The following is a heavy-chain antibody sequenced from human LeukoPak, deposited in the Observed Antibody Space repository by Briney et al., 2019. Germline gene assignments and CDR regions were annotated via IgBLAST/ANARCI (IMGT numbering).Heavy chain of an antibody. Sequence: ASVKVSCKASGYTFTGYYMHWVRQAPGQGLEWMGWINPNSGGTSYSQKFQGRVTMTSNTSIRTAYMELSSLKSEDTAVYYCVRSPRDSNLDYWGQGTLVTVSS. V-gene: IGHV1-2*02. CDR1: GYTFTGYY. CDR3: VRSPRDSNLDY. D-gene: IGHD2-15*01. CDR2: INPNSGGT. J-gene: IGHJ4*02.